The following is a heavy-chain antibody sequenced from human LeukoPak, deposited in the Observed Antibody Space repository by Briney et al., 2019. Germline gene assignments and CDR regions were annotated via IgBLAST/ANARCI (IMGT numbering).Heavy chain of an antibody. CDR1: GGSFSGYY. D-gene: IGHD6-19*01. CDR2: INHSGST. CDR3: ARGSAVAGIGY. V-gene: IGHV4-34*01. J-gene: IGHJ4*02. Sequence: SETLSLTCAVYGGSFSGYYWSWIRQPPGKGLEWIGEINHSGSTNCNPSLRSRVTISVDTSKNQFSLKLSSVTAADTAVYYCARGSAVAGIGYWGQGTLVTVSS.